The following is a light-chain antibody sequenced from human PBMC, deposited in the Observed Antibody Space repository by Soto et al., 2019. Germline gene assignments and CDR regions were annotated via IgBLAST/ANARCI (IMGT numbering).Light chain of an antibody. CDR2: GAS. CDR1: QSVSSN. J-gene: IGKJ2*01. CDR3: QQYNSWPPIT. Sequence: EIVMTQSPATLSVSPGERATLSCRASQSVSSNLAWYQQKPGQATRLIIYGASTRATGIPARFSGSGSGTQFTLTISSLQSEDFAVYYCQQYNSWPPITFGQVTNLEIK. V-gene: IGKV3-15*01.